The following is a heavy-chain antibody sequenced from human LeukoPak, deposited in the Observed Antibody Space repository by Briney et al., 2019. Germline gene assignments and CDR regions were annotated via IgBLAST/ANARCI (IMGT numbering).Heavy chain of an antibody. CDR3: AKDRGALVDTGTLNY. V-gene: IGHV3-23*01. CDR2: IGGSGDST. J-gene: IGHJ4*02. Sequence: PGGSLRLSCAASGITFGSYAMSWVRQAPGKGLEWVSGIGGSGDSTSHADSVKGRFTISRDNSKNTLYLQMNGLRAEDTAVYYCAKDRGALVDTGTLNYWGQGTLVTVSS. D-gene: IGHD5-18*01. CDR1: GITFGSYA.